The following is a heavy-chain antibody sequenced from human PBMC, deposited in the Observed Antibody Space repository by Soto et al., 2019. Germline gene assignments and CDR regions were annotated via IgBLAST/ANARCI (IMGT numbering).Heavy chain of an antibody. D-gene: IGHD4-17*01. V-gene: IGHV4-4*02. J-gene: IGHJ6*02. CDR3: ARAAHDYGDSRLYYYYGMDV. CDR1: GGSISSSNW. Sequence: SETLSLTCAVSGGSISSSNWWSWVRQPPGKGLEWIGEIYHSGSTNYNPSLKSRVTISVDKSKNQFSLKLSSVTAADTAVYYCARAAHDYGDSRLYYYYGMDVWGQGTTVTVSS. CDR2: IYHSGST.